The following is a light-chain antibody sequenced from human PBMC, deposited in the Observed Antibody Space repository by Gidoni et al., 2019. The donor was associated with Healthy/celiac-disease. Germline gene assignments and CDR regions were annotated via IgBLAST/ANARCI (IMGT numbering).Light chain of an antibody. V-gene: IGKV3-11*01. J-gene: IGKJ1*01. CDR1: QSVSSY. CDR2: DAS. Sequence: EILYTPSPATLSLSPGERATLSCRASQSVSSYLAWYQQKPGHAPRLLIYDASNRATGIPARFSGSGSGTDFTLTISSLEPEDFAVYYCQKYSNWPRTFGQGTKVEIK. CDR3: QKYSNWPRT.